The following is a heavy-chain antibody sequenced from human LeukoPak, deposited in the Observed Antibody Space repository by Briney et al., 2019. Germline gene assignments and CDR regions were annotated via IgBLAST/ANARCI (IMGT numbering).Heavy chain of an antibody. CDR3: ARDDLYGSGSPSDY. Sequence: IPGGSLRLSCAASGFTFSDYYMSWIRQAPGKGLEWVSYISSSGSTIYYADSVKGRFTISRDNAKNSLYLQMNSLRAEDTAVYYCARDDLYGSGSPSDYWGQGTLVTVSS. CDR1: GFTFSDYY. J-gene: IGHJ4*02. V-gene: IGHV3-11*04. D-gene: IGHD3-10*01. CDR2: ISSSGSTI.